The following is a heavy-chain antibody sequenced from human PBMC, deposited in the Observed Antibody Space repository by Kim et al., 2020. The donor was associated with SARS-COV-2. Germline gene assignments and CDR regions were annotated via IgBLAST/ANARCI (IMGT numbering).Heavy chain of an antibody. Sequence: KGQFTISRNNAKNSLFLQMNSLRAEDTAVYYCARDLYSSSSYYQYYGMDVWGQGTTVTVSS. V-gene: IGHV3-11*06. CDR3: ARDLYSSSSYYQYYGMDV. D-gene: IGHD6-6*01. J-gene: IGHJ6*02.